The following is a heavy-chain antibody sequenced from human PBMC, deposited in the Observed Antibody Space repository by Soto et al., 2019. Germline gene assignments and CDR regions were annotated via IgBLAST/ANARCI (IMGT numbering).Heavy chain of an antibody. CDR2: ISSSSSYI. CDR1: GFTFSSYS. J-gene: IGHJ4*02. V-gene: IGHV3-21*01. Sequence: GGSLRLSCAASGFTFSSYSMNWVRQAPGKGLEWVSSISSSSSYIYYADSVKGRFTISRANAKNSLYLQMNSLRAEDTAVYYCAAVGWAEYYDFWSGYYTAGRDYWGQGTLVTVSS. D-gene: IGHD3-3*01. CDR3: AAVGWAEYYDFWSGYYTAGRDY.